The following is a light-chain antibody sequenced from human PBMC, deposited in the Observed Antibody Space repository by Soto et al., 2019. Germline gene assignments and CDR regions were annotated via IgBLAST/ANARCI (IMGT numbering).Light chain of an antibody. J-gene: IGKJ1*01. Sequence: NQMTQSPSSLSASVGDSVTITCRASLGIGKFLAWYQQRPGKVPKLLIYGASTLQSGVPSRFSGRGSVRDVTLTISSLQPEDVATYYCQKYNSFPLTFGQGTKVELK. CDR1: LGIGKF. CDR3: QKYNSFPLT. CDR2: GAS. V-gene: IGKV1-27*01.